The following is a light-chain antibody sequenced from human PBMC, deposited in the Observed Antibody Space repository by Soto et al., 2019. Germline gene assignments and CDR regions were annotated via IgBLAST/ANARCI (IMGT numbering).Light chain of an antibody. J-gene: IGLJ1*01. CDR2: DVT. CDR3: GSHAGDNTYV. Sequence: QSALTQPPSASGSPGQSVTISCTGTSSDVGGYNYVSWYQQSPGKAPKLIIYDVTKRPSEVPDRSSGSTSGNTASLTVAGLQDEDEADYCCGSHAGDNTYVFGTGTKVTVL. CDR1: SSDVGGYNY. V-gene: IGLV2-8*01.